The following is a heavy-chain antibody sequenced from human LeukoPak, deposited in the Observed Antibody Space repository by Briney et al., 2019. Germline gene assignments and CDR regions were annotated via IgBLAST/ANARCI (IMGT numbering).Heavy chain of an antibody. J-gene: IGHJ6*02. D-gene: IGHD4-17*01. V-gene: IGHV5-51*01. CDR3: ARRSATVTPAGFSHYYYYGMDV. CDR2: IYPGDSDT. CDR1: GYSFTSYW. Sequence: GESLKISCKGSGYSFTSYWIGWVRQMPGKGLEWMGIIYPGDSDTRYSPSFQGQVTISADKSISTAYLQWSSLKASDTAMYYCARRSATVTPAGFSHYYYYGMDVWGQGTTFTVSS.